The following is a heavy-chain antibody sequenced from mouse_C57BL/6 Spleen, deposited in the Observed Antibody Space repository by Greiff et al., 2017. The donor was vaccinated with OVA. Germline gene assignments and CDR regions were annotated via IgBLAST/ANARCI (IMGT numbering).Heavy chain of an antibody. CDR2: IHPNSGST. J-gene: IGHJ4*01. D-gene: IGHD1-1*01. V-gene: IGHV1-64*01. Sequence: QVQLQQPGAELVKPGASVKLSCKASGYTFTSYWMHWVKQRPGQGLEWIGMIHPNSGSTNYNEKFKSKATLTVDKSSSTAYRQLSSLTAEDSAVYYCARWYYGSTTGAMDYWGQGTSVTVSS. CDR3: ARWYYGSTTGAMDY. CDR1: GYTFTSYW.